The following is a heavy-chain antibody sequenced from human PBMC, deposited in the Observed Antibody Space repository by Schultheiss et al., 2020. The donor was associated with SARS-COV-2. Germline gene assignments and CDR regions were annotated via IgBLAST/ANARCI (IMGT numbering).Heavy chain of an antibody. D-gene: IGHD3-10*01. CDR3: ARDLYYYGSGSYYLKPWGFDY. V-gene: IGHV3-30*04. CDR2: ISYDGSNK. J-gene: IGHJ4*02. Sequence: GGSLRLSCEASGFTFSSYAMHWVRQAPGKGLEWVAVISYDGSNKYYADSVKGRFTISRDNSKNTLYVQMNSLRAEDTAVYYCARDLYYYGSGSYYLKPWGFDYWGQGTLVTVSS. CDR1: GFTFSSYA.